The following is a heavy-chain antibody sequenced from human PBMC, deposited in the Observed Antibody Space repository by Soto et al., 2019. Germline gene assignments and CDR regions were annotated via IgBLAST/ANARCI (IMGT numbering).Heavy chain of an antibody. Sequence: SVKVSCKASGGTFSSYAISWVRQAPGQGLEWMGGIIPIFGTANYAQKFQGRVTITADKSTSTAYMELSSLRSEDTAVYYCASAYYYDSSGKDAFDIWGQGTMVTVSS. CDR1: GGTFSSYA. V-gene: IGHV1-69*06. CDR2: IIPIFGTA. D-gene: IGHD3-22*01. J-gene: IGHJ3*02. CDR3: ASAYYYDSSGKDAFDI.